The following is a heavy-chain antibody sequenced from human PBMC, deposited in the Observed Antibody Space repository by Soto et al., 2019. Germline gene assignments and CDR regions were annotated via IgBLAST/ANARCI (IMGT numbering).Heavy chain of an antibody. Sequence: PGGSLRLSCAASGFNFSGSVIHWVRQASGKGLEWVGRIRSKAYNYATAYAASVEGRFTVSRDDSKNTAYLQMNSLKSEDTAVYYCSRLVVWGQGSLVTVS. J-gene: IGHJ4*02. CDR1: GFNFSGSV. CDR2: IRSKAYNYAT. V-gene: IGHV3-73*01. D-gene: IGHD2-15*01. CDR3: SRLVV.